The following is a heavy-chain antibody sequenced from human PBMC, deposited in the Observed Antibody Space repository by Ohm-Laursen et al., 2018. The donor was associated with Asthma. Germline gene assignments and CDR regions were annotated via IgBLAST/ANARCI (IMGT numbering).Heavy chain of an antibody. CDR2: IYYSGST. J-gene: IGHJ4*02. Sequence: SQTLSLTCAVSGGSVSSGSYYWSWIRQPPGKGLEWIGYIYYSGSTNYNPSLKSRVTISVDTSKNQFSLKLSSVTAADTAVYYCARGDYDSSGSFDYWGQGTLVTVSS. CDR3: ARGDYDSSGSFDY. D-gene: IGHD3-22*01. CDR1: GGSVSSGSYY. V-gene: IGHV4-61*01.